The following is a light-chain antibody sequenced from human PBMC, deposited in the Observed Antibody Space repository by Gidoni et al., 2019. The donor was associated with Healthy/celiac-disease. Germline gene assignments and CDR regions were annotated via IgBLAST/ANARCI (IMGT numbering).Light chain of an antibody. Sequence: DSQMTQSPSSLSASVGDRVTITCRASQSISSYLNWYQQKPGKAPKLLIYAASSLQSGVPSRFSGSGSWTDFTLTISSLQPEDFATYYCQQSYSTPLVTFGQGTKLEIK. CDR1: QSISSY. CDR3: QQSYSTPLVT. J-gene: IGKJ2*01. CDR2: AAS. V-gene: IGKV1-39*01.